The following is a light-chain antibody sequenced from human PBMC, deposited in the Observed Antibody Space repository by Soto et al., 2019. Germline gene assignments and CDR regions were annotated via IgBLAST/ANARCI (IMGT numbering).Light chain of an antibody. Sequence: DIQMTQSPSFLSASVGDRVTITCRASQGISNFLNWYQHKRGEAPNLLIYGASNLQTGVPSRFSGNGSGTDFALTINSLQPEDFATYHCQQSFSTPPTFGQGTNVEI. CDR3: QQSFSTPPT. CDR1: QGISNF. CDR2: GAS. J-gene: IGKJ1*01. V-gene: IGKV1-39*01.